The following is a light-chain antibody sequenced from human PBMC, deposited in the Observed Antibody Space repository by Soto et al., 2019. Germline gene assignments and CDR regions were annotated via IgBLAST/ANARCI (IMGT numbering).Light chain of an antibody. J-gene: IGKJ4*01. CDR2: GAS. V-gene: IGKV3-20*01. CDR3: QQHDSSPLT. Sequence: EVVMTQTTATLSLSLGERATLSCRASQGVGRFLAWYQQKPGQAPRLLIYGASGRATGTPDRFSGSGSGTDFTLTISRLEPEDFAVYHCQQHDSSPLTFGGGTNVDIK. CDR1: QGVGRF.